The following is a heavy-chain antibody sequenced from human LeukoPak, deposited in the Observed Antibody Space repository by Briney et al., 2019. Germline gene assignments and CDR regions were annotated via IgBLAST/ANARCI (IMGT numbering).Heavy chain of an antibody. V-gene: IGHV1-18*01. Sequence: ASVKVSCKASGYTFTSYGISWVRQAPGQGLEWMGWISAYNGNTNYAQKLQGRVTMTTDTSTSTAYMELRSLRSDDTAVYYCASLRGEQYSSSSGEYSWFDPWGQGTLVTVSS. CDR2: ISAYNGNT. CDR3: ASLRGEQYSSSSGEYSWFDP. J-gene: IGHJ5*02. CDR1: GYTFTSYG. D-gene: IGHD6-6*01.